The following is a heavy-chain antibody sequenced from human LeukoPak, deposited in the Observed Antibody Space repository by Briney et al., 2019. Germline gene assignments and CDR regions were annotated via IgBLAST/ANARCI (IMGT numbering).Heavy chain of an antibody. CDR3: AREATENYYDSSGYYYDGAFDI. D-gene: IGHD3-22*01. J-gene: IGHJ3*02. V-gene: IGHV1-2*02. CDR1: GYTFTGYY. CDR2: INPNSGGT. Sequence: ASVKVSCKASGYTFTGYYMHWVRQAPGQGLEWMGWINPNSGGTNYAQKFQGRVTMTRDTSISTAYMELSRLRSDDTAVYYCAREATENYYDSSGYYYDGAFDIWGQGTMVTVSS.